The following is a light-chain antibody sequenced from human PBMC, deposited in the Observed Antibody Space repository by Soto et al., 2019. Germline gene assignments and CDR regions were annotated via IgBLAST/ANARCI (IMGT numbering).Light chain of an antibody. CDR3: SSYAGSNVV. J-gene: IGLJ3*02. Sequence: QSALTQPPSASGSPGRSVTISCTGSSSDVGGYNHVSWYQQHPGKAPKLVLYEVTKRPSGVPDRFSGSRSGNTASLTVSGLQADDEADYYCSSYAGSNVVFGGGTKLTVL. CDR1: SSDVGGYNH. V-gene: IGLV2-8*01. CDR2: EVT.